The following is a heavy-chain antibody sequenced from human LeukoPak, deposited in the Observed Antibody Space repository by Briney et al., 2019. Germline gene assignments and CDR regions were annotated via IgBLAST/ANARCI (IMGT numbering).Heavy chain of an antibody. CDR2: ISANNGNT. D-gene: IGHD2-2*01. J-gene: IGHJ5*02. Sequence: ASVKVSCKASGYTFTSYGISWVRQAPGQGLEWMGWISANNGNTNYAQKLQGRVTMTTDTSTSTAYMELRSLRSDDTAVYYCARGLGYCSSTSCLNWFDPWGQGTLVTVSS. CDR1: GYTFTSYG. V-gene: IGHV1-18*01. CDR3: ARGLGYCSSTSCLNWFDP.